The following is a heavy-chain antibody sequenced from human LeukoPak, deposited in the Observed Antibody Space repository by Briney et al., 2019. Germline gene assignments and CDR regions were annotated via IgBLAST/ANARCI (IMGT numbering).Heavy chain of an antibody. CDR2: IYYSGST. V-gene: IGHV4-39*01. J-gene: IGHJ4*02. CDR1: GGSISSSSYY. Sequence: SETLSLTCTVSGGSISSSSYYWGWIRQPPGKGLEWIGSIYYSGSTYYNPSLKSRVTISVDTSKNQFSLKLSSVTAADTAVYYCARRGLLPLDYWGQGTLITVSS. CDR3: ARRGLLPLDY. D-gene: IGHD3/OR15-3a*01.